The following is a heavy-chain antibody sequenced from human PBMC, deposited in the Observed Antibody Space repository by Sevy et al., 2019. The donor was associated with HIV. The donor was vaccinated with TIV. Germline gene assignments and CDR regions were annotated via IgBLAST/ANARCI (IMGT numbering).Heavy chain of an antibody. CDR1: GGSISSSNYY. CDR2: IYYSGSA. V-gene: IGHV4-39*01. Sequence: SETLSLTCTVSGGSISSSNYYWGWIRQPPGKGLEWIGTIYYSGSAYYNSSLKSRVTIFIDTSNNQFSLRLSSVTAADTAVYYCARRDYYGSSESWGQGTLVTVSS. J-gene: IGHJ4*02. CDR3: ARRDYYGSSES. D-gene: IGHD3-3*01.